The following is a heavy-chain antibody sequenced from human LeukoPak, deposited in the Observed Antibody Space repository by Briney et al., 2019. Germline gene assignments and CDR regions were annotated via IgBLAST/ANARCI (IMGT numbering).Heavy chain of an antibody. CDR3: AKISKWTVFEY. CDR2: ISGTSDST. V-gene: IGHV3-23*01. D-gene: IGHD1-26*01. CDR1: GFTFSSSA. J-gene: IGHJ4*02. Sequence: PGGSLRLSCAASGFTFSSSAMSWVRQAPGKGLEWVSAISGTSDSTFYADSVRGRFTILRDNSKSTLYLQMNSLRAEDTAVYYCAKISKWTVFEYWGQGTLVTVPS.